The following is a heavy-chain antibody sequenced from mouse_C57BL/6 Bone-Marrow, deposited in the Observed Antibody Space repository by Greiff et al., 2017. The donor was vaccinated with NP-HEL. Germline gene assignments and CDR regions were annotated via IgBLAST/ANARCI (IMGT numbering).Heavy chain of an antibody. Sequence: QVQLQQPGAELVKPGASVKMSCKASGYTFTSYWITWVKQRPGQGLEWIGDIYPGSGSTNYNEKFKSKATLTVDTSSSTAYMQLSSLTSEDSAVYYCASPYYDYDWFADWGQGTLVTVSA. CDR3: ASPYYDYDWFAD. CDR2: IYPGSGST. D-gene: IGHD2-4*01. CDR1: GYTFTSYW. V-gene: IGHV1-55*01. J-gene: IGHJ3*01.